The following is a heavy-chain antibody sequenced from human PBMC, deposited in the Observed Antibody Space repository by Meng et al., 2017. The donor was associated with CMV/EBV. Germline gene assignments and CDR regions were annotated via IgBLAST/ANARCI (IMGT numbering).Heavy chain of an antibody. V-gene: IGHV3-48*04. J-gene: IGHJ3*02. Sequence: GESLKISCAASGFTFSSYSMNWVRQAPGKGLEWVSYISSSSSTIYYADSVKGRFTISRDNAKNSLYLQMNSLRAKDTAVYYCASRAYCGGDCFDAFDIWGQGTMVTVSS. D-gene: IGHD2-21*01. CDR1: GFTFSSYS. CDR2: ISSSSSTI. CDR3: ASRAYCGGDCFDAFDI.